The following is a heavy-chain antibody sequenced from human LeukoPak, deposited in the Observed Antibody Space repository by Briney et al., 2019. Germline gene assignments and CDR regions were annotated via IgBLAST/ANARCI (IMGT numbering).Heavy chain of an antibody. CDR3: ARDRDGSSAFDI. V-gene: IGHV4-59*12. Sequence: SETLSLTCTVSGGSISSYYWSWIRQPPGKGLEWIGYIYYSGSTNYNPSLKSRVTISVDKSKNQFSLKLSSVTAADTAVYYCARDRDGSSAFDIWGQGTMVTVSS. CDR1: GGSISSYY. J-gene: IGHJ3*02. CDR2: IYYSGST. D-gene: IGHD3-10*01.